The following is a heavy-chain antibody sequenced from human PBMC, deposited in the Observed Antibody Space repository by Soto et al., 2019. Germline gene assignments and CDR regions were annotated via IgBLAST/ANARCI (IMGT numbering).Heavy chain of an antibody. J-gene: IGHJ4*02. CDR2: SSSAGDSS. V-gene: IGHV3-48*03. CDR1: GFTFRSYE. Sequence: DGSLRLPCAASGFTFRSYEMNWVRQAPGKTHEWVSYSSSAGDSSYYADSVKRRFTISRDNGKNSLYLQMNSLRVEDTAVYYCARVYCSTTTCHVQAFDSWGQGTLVTVS. D-gene: IGHD2-2*01. CDR3: ARVYCSTTTCHVQAFDS.